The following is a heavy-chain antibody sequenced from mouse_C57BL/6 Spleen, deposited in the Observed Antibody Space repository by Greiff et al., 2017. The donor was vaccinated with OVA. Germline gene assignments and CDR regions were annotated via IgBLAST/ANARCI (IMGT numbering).Heavy chain of an antibody. J-gene: IGHJ1*03. V-gene: IGHV1-69*01. Sequence: QVQLQQPGAELVMPGASVKLSCKASGYTFTSYWMHWVKQRPGQGLEWIGEIDPSDSYTNYNQKFKGKSTLTVDKSSSTAYMQLSSLTSEDSAVYYCAREPYYGNYRYFDVWGTGTTVTVSS. CDR2: IDPSDSYT. CDR1: GYTFTSYW. D-gene: IGHD2-1*01. CDR3: AREPYYGNYRYFDV.